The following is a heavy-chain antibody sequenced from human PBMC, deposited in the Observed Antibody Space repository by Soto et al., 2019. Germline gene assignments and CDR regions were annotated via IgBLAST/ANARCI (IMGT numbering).Heavy chain of an antibody. CDR3: ARDQGVAAAGITWFDP. CDR2: IHSSGST. V-gene: IGHV4-4*07. Sequence: LSLTCTVSGDSMNSYHWSWIRQPAGKGLEWIGHIHSSGSTNYNPSLKSRVTMSVDTSKNQFSLRLMSLTAADTAVYYCARDQGVAAAGITWFDPWGQGSLVTVSS. D-gene: IGHD6-13*01. CDR1: GDSMNSYH. J-gene: IGHJ5*02.